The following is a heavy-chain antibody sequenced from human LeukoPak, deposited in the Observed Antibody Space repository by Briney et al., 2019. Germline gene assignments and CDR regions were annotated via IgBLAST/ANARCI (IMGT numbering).Heavy chain of an antibody. V-gene: IGHV4-59*01. CDR2: IYYSGST. CDR1: GGSINSYY. CDR3: ARLTGYSSESWFDP. Sequence: PSETLSLTCTVSGGSINSYYWSWVRQPPGKGLEWVGYIYYSGSTNYNPSLKRRVTISVHTSKNQFSLKLSSVTAADTPVYYCARLTGYSSESWFDPWGQGTLVTVSS. D-gene: IGHD3-9*01. J-gene: IGHJ5*02.